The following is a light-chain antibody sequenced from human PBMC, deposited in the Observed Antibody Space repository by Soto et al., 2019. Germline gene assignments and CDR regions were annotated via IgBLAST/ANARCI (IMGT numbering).Light chain of an antibody. V-gene: IGKV1D-8*03. J-gene: IGKJ4*01. CDR1: QGISSY. CDR3: QQYYSYPLT. CDR2: AAS. Sequence: VIWMTQSPSLLSASTGDRVTISCXMSQGISSYLAWYQQKPGKAPKLLIYAASTLQSGVPSRFSGSGSGTDFTLTISCLQSEDFATYYCQQYYSYPLTFGGGTKVDIK.